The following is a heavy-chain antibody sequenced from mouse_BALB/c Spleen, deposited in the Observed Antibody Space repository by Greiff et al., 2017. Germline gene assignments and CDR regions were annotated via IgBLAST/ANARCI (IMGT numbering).Heavy chain of an antibody. CDR1: GFSLTSYG. Sequence: QVQLQQSGPGLVAPSQSLSITCTVSGFSLTSYGVHWVRQPPGKGLEWLGVIWAGGSTNYNSALMSRLSISKDNSKSQVFLKMNSLQTDDTAMYYCAREGDGYYWFAYWGQGTLVTVSA. CDR3: AREGDGYYWFAY. CDR2: IWAGGST. V-gene: IGHV2-9*02. J-gene: IGHJ3*01. D-gene: IGHD2-3*01.